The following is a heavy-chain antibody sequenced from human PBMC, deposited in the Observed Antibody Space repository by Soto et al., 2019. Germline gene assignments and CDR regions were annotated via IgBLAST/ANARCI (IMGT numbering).Heavy chain of an antibody. D-gene: IGHD5-12*01. CDR2: IRPDNGNT. Sequence: QLQLVQSGAEVKRPGAAVRVSCEAAGYPFAKYGISWIRQAPGQGREWMGWIRPDNGNTEYAQKFQGRGSMTRDTSSNTAYLEVRSRRSDDTAMYSCATSYESGFDPWGQGTLVSVSS. CDR1: GYPFAKYG. J-gene: IGHJ5*02. V-gene: IGHV1-18*04. CDR3: ATSYESGFDP.